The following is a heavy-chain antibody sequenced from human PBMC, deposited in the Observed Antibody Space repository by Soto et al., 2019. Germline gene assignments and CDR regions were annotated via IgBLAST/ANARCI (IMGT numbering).Heavy chain of an antibody. CDR1: GGSISSGGYY. Sequence: RSLTCTVSGGSISSGGYYWSWIRQHPGKGLEWIRYIYYSGSTYYNPSLKSRVTISVDTSKNQFSLKLSSVTAADTAVYYCARDLAWNYGYYYGMDVWGQGTTVTVSS. D-gene: IGHD1-7*01. CDR2: IYYSGST. V-gene: IGHV4-30-4*08. J-gene: IGHJ6*02. CDR3: ARDLAWNYGYYYGMDV.